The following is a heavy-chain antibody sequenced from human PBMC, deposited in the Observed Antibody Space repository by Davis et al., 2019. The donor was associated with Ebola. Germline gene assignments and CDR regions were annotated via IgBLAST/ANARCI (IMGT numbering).Heavy chain of an antibody. Sequence: GESLKISCAASGFTFSSYGMHWVRQAPGKGLEWVAVISYDGSNKYYADSVKGRFTISRDNSKNTLYLQMNSLRAEDTAVYYCAKGKSRDVWGKGTTVTVSS. CDR2: ISYDGSNK. CDR1: GFTFSSYG. J-gene: IGHJ6*04. V-gene: IGHV3-30*18. CDR3: AKGKSRDV.